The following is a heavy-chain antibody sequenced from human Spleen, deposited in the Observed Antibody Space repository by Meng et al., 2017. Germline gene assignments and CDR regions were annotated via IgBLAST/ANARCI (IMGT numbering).Heavy chain of an antibody. Sequence: VQLVESGGGFVKPGGSLRLSCAASGFTFSNVWMTWVRQAPGKGLEWIGRMKSNVDGGTVDYAAAVKGRFFISRDDSENTFYLQMNSLKTEDTAVYYCSGHVDYWGHGTLVTVSS. J-gene: IGHJ4*01. V-gene: IGHV3-15*01. CDR2: MKSNVDGGTV. CDR1: GFTFSNVW. CDR3: SGHVDY.